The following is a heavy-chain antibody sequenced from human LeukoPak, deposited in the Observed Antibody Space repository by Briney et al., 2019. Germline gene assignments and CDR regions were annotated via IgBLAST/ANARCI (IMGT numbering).Heavy chain of an antibody. CDR1: GVTFRNYG. J-gene: IGHJ6*03. Sequence: GGSLRLSCVVSGVTFRNYGMHWVRQAPGKGLEWVAVISYHGSNKYYGDSVKGRFTISRDNAKNSLYLQMNSLRAEDTAVYYCARDRSYCSGGSCYSDYYYYMDVWGKGTTVTVSS. CDR2: ISYHGSNK. V-gene: IGHV3-30*03. D-gene: IGHD2-15*01. CDR3: ARDRSYCSGGSCYSDYYYYMDV.